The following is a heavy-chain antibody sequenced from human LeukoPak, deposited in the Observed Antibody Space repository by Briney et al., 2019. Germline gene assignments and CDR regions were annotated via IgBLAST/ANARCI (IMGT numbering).Heavy chain of an antibody. J-gene: IGHJ5*02. CDR1: GYTFTSYG. Sequence: ASVKVSCKASGYTFTSYGISWVRQAPGQGLEWMGWINIYNDNTNYAQKFQGRVTMTTDTSTNTAYMDLRNLRSDDTAVYYCAREGDSSSVGWFDPWGQGTLVTVSS. V-gene: IGHV1-18*01. D-gene: IGHD6-13*01. CDR3: AREGDSSSVGWFDP. CDR2: INIYNDNT.